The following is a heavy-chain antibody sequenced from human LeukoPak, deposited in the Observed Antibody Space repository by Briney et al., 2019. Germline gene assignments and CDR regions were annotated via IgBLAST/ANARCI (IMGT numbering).Heavy chain of an antibody. Sequence: PGGSLRLSCAASGFTVSSNYMSWVRQAPGKGLEWVSVIYSGGSTYYADSVKGRFTISRDNSKNTLYLQMNSLRAEDTAVYYCARGGVEQWLPQGTGYFDYWGQGTLVTVSS. CDR2: IYSGGST. CDR3: ARGGVEQWLPQGTGYFDY. CDR1: GFTVSSNY. J-gene: IGHJ4*02. D-gene: IGHD6-19*01. V-gene: IGHV3-53*01.